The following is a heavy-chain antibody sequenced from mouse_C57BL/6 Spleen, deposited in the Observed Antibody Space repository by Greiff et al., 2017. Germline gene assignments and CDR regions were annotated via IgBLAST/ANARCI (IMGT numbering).Heavy chain of an antibody. CDR1: GYTFTSYW. Sequence: QVQLQQSGAELVKPGASVKLSCKASGYTFTSYWMHWVKQRPGQGLEWIGMIHPNSGSTNYNEKFKSKATLTVDKSSSTSYMQLSSLTSEDSAVYYCARRYYYGSSRDYAMDYWGQGTSVTVSS. D-gene: IGHD1-1*01. J-gene: IGHJ4*01. V-gene: IGHV1-64*01. CDR3: ARRYYYGSSRDYAMDY. CDR2: IHPNSGST.